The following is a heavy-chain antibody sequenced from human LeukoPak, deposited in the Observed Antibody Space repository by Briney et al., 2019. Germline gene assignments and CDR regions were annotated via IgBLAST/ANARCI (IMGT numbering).Heavy chain of an antibody. J-gene: IGHJ4*02. D-gene: IGHD1-26*01. Sequence: GGSLRLSCVGSGFTFRSHAMSWVRQAPEKGLEFVSGIYENGGTTYYADSVKGRFSISRDNSKNTLYLQMDSLRGEDTAVYYCVSGSYFRFDYWGQGTLVTVSS. V-gene: IGHV3-23*01. CDR3: VSGSYFRFDY. CDR1: GFTFRSHA. CDR2: IYENGGTT.